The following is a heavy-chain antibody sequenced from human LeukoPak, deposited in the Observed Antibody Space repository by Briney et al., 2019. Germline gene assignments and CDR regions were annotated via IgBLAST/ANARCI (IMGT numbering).Heavy chain of an antibody. Sequence: SETLSLTCTVSGGSISSDSYYWSWIRQPAGKGLEWIGRIYTSGSTNYNPSLKGRVTISLDTSENHFSLKLSSVTAADTAVYYCARVTTGGYYNYWGQGTLVTVSS. D-gene: IGHD3-22*01. CDR2: IYTSGST. CDR3: ARVTTGGYYNY. J-gene: IGHJ4*02. CDR1: GGSISSDSYY. V-gene: IGHV4-61*02.